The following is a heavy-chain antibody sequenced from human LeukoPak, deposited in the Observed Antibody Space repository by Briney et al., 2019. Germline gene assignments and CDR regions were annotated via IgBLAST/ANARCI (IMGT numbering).Heavy chain of an antibody. CDR1: GGSISSYY. D-gene: IGHD1-1*01. CDR3: ARGAELEPTYYYYGMDV. J-gene: IGHJ6*02. Sequence: SETLSLTCTVSGGSISSYYWSWIRQPPEKGLEWIGYIYYSGSTNYNPSLKSRVTISVDTSKNQFSLKLSSVTAADTAVYYCARGAELEPTYYYYGMDVWGQGTTVTVSS. CDR2: IYYSGST. V-gene: IGHV4-59*01.